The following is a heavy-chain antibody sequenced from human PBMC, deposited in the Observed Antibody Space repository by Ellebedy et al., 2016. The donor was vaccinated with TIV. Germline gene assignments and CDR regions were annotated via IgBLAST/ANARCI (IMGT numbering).Heavy chain of an antibody. J-gene: IGHJ6*02. Sequence: GGSLRLSCAASGFTVSDTYMSWVRQAPGKGLEWLSVIYSGGSTYYADSVKGRFTVYRDNSKNILYLQMNSLGAEDTAVYYCARDDDYSNGMDVWGQGTTVTVSS. V-gene: IGHV3-66*01. CDR2: IYSGGST. CDR1: GFTVSDTY. CDR3: ARDDDYSNGMDV.